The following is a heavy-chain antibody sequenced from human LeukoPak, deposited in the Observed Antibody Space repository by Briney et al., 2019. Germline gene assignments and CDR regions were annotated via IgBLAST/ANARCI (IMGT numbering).Heavy chain of an antibody. CDR2: IYYSGSA. CDR3: ARHLKYCGGDCFFDY. V-gene: IGHV4-39*01. J-gene: IGHJ4*02. D-gene: IGHD2-21*02. Sequence: SETLSLTCTVSGGSLSSNSYYWGWIRHPPGKGLEWIGSIYYSGSAYYNPSLKSRVTISVDTSKNQFSLKLSSVTAADTAVFYCARHLKYCGGDCFFDYWGQGTQVTVSS. CDR1: GGSLSSNSYY.